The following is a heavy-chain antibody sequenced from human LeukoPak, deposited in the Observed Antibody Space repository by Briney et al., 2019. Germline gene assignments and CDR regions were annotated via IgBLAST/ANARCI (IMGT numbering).Heavy chain of an antibody. CDR2: ISSSSSYI. D-gene: IGHD6-6*01. V-gene: IGHV3-21*01. CDR1: GFTFSSYS. Sequence: KPGGSLRLSCAASGFTFSSYSMNWVRKAPGKGLEWVSSISSSSSYIYYADSVKGRFTFSRDNAKNSLYLQMNSLRAEDTAVYYCARGIAARPGYWGQGTLVTVSS. J-gene: IGHJ4*02. CDR3: ARGIAARPGY.